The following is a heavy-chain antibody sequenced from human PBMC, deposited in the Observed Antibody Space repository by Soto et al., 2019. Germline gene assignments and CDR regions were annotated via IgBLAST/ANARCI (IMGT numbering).Heavy chain of an antibody. D-gene: IGHD2-8*01. J-gene: IGHJ6*02. CDR3: ARDRLIMVYAIPYYYYGMDV. CDR2: IWYDGSNK. V-gene: IGHV3-33*01. Sequence: GGSLRLSCAASGFTFSSYGMHWVRQAPGKGLEWVAVIWYDGSNKYYADSVKGRFTISRDNSKNTLYLQMNSLRAEDTAVYYCARDRLIMVYAIPYYYYGMDVWGQGTTVTVSS. CDR1: GFTFSSYG.